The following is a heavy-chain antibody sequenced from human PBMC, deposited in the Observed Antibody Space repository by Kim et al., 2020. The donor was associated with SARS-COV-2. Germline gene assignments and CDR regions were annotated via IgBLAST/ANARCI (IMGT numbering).Heavy chain of an antibody. V-gene: IGHV3-48*02. Sequence: VKGRFTISRDNAKNSLYLQMNSLGDEDTAVYYCARPLAAAVLYYYYGMDVWGQGTTVTVSS. D-gene: IGHD6-13*01. J-gene: IGHJ6*02. CDR3: ARPLAAAVLYYYYGMDV.